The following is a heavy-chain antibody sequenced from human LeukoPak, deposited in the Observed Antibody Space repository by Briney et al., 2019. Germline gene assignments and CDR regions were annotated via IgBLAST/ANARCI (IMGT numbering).Heavy chain of an antibody. CDR1: GGSISSYY. CDR3: ARLWAGQQTTRDYYYYGMDV. CDR2: IYYSGST. V-gene: IGHV4-59*01. J-gene: IGHJ6*02. D-gene: IGHD6-13*01. Sequence: SETLSLTCTVSGGSISSYYWSWIRQPPGKGLEWVGYIYYSGSTNYNPSLKSRVTISVDTSKNQFSLKLSSVTAADTAVYYCARLWAGQQTTRDYYYYGMDVWGQGTTVTVSS.